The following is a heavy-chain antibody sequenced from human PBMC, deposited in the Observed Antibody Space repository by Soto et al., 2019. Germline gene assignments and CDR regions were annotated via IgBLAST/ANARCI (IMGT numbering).Heavy chain of an antibody. D-gene: IGHD3-9*01. V-gene: IGHV4-61*08. CDR3: ARHDYYHRTFDI. CDR1: GGSVGTGAYY. Sequence: ETLSLTCRVSGGSVGTGAYYWSWIRQPPGKGLEWIGYTLYSGSPNYNPSLQSLQSRVTISVDTSRNQFSLRLTSVTAADTALYYCARHDYYHRTFDIWGQGTLVTVSS. J-gene: IGHJ3*02. CDR2: TLYSGSP.